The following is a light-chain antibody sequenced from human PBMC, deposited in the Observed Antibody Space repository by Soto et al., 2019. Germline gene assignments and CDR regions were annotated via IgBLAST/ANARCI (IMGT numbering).Light chain of an antibody. CDR3: RQYGRSLEFA. CDR2: GAS. J-gene: IGKJ4*01. CDR1: QNISNY. Sequence: SVLIQSPTTLSVSPWERATLSCRSSQNISNYLIWYQQKPGQAARLLIYGASSRATDIPDRFSGSGSGTDFTLTISRLEPEDFAVYYCRQYGRSLEFAFGGGTKVDIK. V-gene: IGKV3-20*01.